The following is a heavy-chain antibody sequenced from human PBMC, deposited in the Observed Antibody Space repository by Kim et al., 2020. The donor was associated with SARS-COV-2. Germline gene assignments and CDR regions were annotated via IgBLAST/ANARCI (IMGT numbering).Heavy chain of an antibody. V-gene: IGHV3-23*01. CDR3: AKDPYYDFWSGYYFDY. D-gene: IGHD3-3*01. Sequence: DSVKGRLTITRDNSKNTLYLQMNSLRAEDTAVYHCAKDPYYDFWSGYYFDYWGQGTLVTVSS. J-gene: IGHJ4*02.